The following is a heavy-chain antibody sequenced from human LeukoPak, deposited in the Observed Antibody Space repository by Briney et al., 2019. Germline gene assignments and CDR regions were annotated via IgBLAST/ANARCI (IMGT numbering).Heavy chain of an antibody. D-gene: IGHD2-8*01. J-gene: IGHJ6*03. CDR1: GFTFSSYA. Sequence: QAGGSLRLSCAASGFTFSSYAMSWVRQAPGKGLEWVSAISGSGGSTYYADSVKGRFTISRDNSKNTLYLQINSLRAEDTAVYYCAKDRGHCINGVCHNYYYMDVWGTGTTVTVSS. CDR2: ISGSGGST. V-gene: IGHV3-23*01. CDR3: AKDRGHCINGVCHNYYYMDV.